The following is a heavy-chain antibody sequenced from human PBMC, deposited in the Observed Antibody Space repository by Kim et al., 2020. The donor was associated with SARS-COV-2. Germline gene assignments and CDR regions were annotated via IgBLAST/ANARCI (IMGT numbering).Heavy chain of an antibody. Sequence: SVKVSCKVSGYTLTELSMHWVRQAPGKGLEWMGGFDPEDGETIYAQKFQGRVTMTEDTSTDTAYMELSSLRSEDTAVYYCATAPVRGVINWFDPWGQGTLVTVSS. CDR3: ATAPVRGVINWFDP. CDR1: GYTLTELS. J-gene: IGHJ5*02. CDR2: FDPEDGET. V-gene: IGHV1-24*01. D-gene: IGHD3-10*01.